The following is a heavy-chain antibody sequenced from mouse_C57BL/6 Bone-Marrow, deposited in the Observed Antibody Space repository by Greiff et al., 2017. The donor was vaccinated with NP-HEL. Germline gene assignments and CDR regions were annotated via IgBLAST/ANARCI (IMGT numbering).Heavy chain of an antibody. D-gene: IGHD2-3*01. V-gene: IGHV12-3*01. J-gene: IGHJ1*03. CDR3: AGDYDGYWYFDV. CDR1: GSPITSGYY. CDR2: ITHSGET. Sequence: VQGVESGPGLVKPSQSLFLTCSITGSPITSGYYWIWIRQSPGKPLEWMGYITHSGETFYNPSLQSPISITRETSKNQFFLQLNSVTTEDTAMYYCAGDYDGYWYFDVWGTGTTVTVSS.